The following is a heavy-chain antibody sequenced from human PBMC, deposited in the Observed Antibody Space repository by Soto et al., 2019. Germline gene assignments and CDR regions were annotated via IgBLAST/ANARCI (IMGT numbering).Heavy chain of an antibody. J-gene: IGHJ5*02. CDR3: ARRSPSNPDYYYDSSGGHMSPFDP. D-gene: IGHD3-22*01. V-gene: IGHV1-69*13. CDR1: GGTFSSYA. CDR2: IIPMFGTA. Sequence: SVKVSYKASGGTFSSYAISWVRQAPRQGLEWMGGIIPMFGTANYAQKFQGRVRITADESTSTDYMELSSLRSEDTAVYYCARRSPSNPDYYYDSSGGHMSPFDPWGQGTLVTVSS.